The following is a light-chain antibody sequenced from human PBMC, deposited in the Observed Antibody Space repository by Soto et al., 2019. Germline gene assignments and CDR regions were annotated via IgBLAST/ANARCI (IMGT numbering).Light chain of an antibody. J-gene: IGKJ4*01. Sequence: EIVLTQSPGTLSLSPGERATLSCRASQSVQSTYLSWYQQKPGQAPRLLIHGASTRATGIPDRFSGSGSGTDFTLTISRLEPEDFAVYFCQQYGSSPLTFGGGTKVEIK. V-gene: IGKV3-20*01. CDR2: GAS. CDR3: QQYGSSPLT. CDR1: QSVQSTY.